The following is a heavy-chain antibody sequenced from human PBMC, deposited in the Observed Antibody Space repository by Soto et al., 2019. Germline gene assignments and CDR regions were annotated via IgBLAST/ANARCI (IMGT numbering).Heavy chain of an antibody. Sequence: GASVKVSCKASGYTFTSYYMHWVRQAPGQGLEWMGIINPSGGSTSYAQKLQGRVTMTRDTSTSTVYMELSSLRSEDTAVYYCARDFGADYSNYGRYGMDVWGQGTTVTSP. CDR2: INPSGGST. V-gene: IGHV1-46*01. CDR3: ARDFGADYSNYGRYGMDV. J-gene: IGHJ6*02. D-gene: IGHD4-4*01. CDR1: GYTFTSYY.